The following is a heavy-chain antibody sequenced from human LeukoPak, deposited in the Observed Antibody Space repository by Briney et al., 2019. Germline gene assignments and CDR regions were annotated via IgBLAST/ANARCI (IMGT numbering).Heavy chain of an antibody. V-gene: IGHV4-39*01. J-gene: IGHJ5*02. CDR2: IYYSGST. Sequence: SETLSLTCTVSGGSISSSSYYWGRIRQPPGKGLEWIGSIYYSGSTYYNPSLKSQVTISVDTSKNQLSLKLSFVTAADTAVYYCARSPLLYSSTWYVNWFDPWGQGTLVTVSS. CDR1: GGSISSSSYY. D-gene: IGHD6-13*01. CDR3: ARSPLLYSSTWYVNWFDP.